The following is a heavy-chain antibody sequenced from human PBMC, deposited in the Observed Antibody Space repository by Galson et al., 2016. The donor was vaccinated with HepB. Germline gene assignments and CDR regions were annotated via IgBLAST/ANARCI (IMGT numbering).Heavy chain of an antibody. J-gene: IGHJ6*02. CDR1: GLTFSDSY. CDR3: TRDRGGGSTDYSLMDV. D-gene: IGHD3-10*01. V-gene: IGHV3-72*01. Sequence: SLRLSCAASGLTFSDSYLDWFRQAPGKGLEWVGRSRGEGKSYTTEYAASVKGRFTISRDDSKNSLYLQINSLESEDTAVYYCTRDRGGGSTDYSLMDVWGQGTTVTVSS. CDR2: SRGEGKSYTT.